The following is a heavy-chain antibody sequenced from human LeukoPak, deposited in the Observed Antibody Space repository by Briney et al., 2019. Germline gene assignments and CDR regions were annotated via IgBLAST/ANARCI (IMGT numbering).Heavy chain of an antibody. J-gene: IGHJ4*02. CDR1: GYTFTGYY. CDR2: INPNSGGT. Sequence: ASVKVSCKASGYTFTGYYMHWVRQAPGQGLEWMGWINPNSGGTNYAQKFQGWVTMTRDTSISTAYVELSRLRSDDTAVYYCARGSGYYGSGSYQYYFDYWGQGTLVTVSS. D-gene: IGHD3-10*01. V-gene: IGHV1-2*04. CDR3: ARGSGYYGSGSYQYYFDY.